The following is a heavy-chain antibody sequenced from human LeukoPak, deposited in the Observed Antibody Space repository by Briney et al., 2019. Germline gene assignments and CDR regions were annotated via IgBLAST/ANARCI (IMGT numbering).Heavy chain of an antibody. CDR1: GFTFSSYS. Sequence: GGSLRLSCAASGFTFSSYSMNWVRQAPGKGLEWVSSISSSSSYIYYADSVKGRFTISRDNAKNSLYLQMNSLRAEDTAVYYCARDRATVTTVYGAFDIWGQGTMVTVSS. CDR3: ARDRATVTTVYGAFDI. J-gene: IGHJ3*02. CDR2: ISSSSSYI. V-gene: IGHV3-21*01. D-gene: IGHD4-17*01.